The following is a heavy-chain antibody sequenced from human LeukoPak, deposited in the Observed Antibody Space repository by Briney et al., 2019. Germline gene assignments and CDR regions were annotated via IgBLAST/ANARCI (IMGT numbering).Heavy chain of an antibody. CDR1: GFTFSSYA. CDR2: ISGSGGST. J-gene: IGHJ4*02. V-gene: IGHV3-23*01. CDR3: AKGGAMIVVVAYYFDY. Sequence: GGSLRLSCAASGFTFSSYAMSWVRQAPGKGLEWVSAISGSGGSTYYADSVKGRFTISRDNSKNTLYLQMNSPRAEDTAVYYCAKGGAMIVVVAYYFDYWGQGTLVTVSS. D-gene: IGHD3-22*01.